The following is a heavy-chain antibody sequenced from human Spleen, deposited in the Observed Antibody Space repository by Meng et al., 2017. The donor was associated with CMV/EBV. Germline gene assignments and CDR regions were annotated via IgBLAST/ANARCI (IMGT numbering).Heavy chain of an antibody. CDR2: MYGGGYA. CDR3: VKGHSRAFDP. V-gene: IGHV3-53*01. J-gene: IGHJ5*02. D-gene: IGHD6-19*01. CDR1: GFSVGSNQ. Sequence: LSCEASGFSVGSNQMGWVRQAPGKGLEWVTVMYGGGYAYYADSVKGRLTISRDTSRNTVFLQMNSLRAEDTAIYYCVKGHSRAFDPWGQGTLVTVSS.